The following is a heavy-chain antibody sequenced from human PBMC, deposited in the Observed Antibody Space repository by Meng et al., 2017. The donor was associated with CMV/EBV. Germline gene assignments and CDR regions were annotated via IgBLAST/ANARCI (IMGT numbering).Heavy chain of an antibody. CDR1: GFTFSSYE. CDR2: ISSSGSTI. D-gene: IGHD2-2*01. CDR3: ARGLIVVVPAAEAWYYYGMDV. J-gene: IGHJ6*02. V-gene: IGHV3-48*03. Sequence: GGSLRLSCAASGFTFSSYEMNWVRQAPGKGLEWVSYISSSGSTIYYADSVKGRFTISRDNAKNSLYLQMNSLRAEDTAVYYCARGLIVVVPAAEAWYYYGMDVWGQGTTVTVSS.